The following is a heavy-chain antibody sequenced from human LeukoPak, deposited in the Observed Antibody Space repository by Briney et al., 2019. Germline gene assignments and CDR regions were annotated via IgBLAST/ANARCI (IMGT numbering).Heavy chain of an antibody. CDR2: FSTTGDI. V-gene: IGHV3-69-1*01. CDR1: GFTFSDYA. J-gene: IGHJ4*02. Sequence: GGSLRLSYAASGFTFSDYAMNWARQAPGKGLEWISYFSTTGDIFYGDSVKGRFTISRDNAKNSLYLQMDSLRAEDTAVYYCARDHNWGFDYWGQGALVSVSS. CDR3: ARDHNWGFDY. D-gene: IGHD7-27*01.